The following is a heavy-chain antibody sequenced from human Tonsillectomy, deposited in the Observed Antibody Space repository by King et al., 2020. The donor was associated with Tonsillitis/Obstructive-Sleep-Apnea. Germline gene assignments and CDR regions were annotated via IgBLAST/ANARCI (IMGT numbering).Heavy chain of an antibody. CDR3: AKSSRFDP. V-gene: IGHV4-34*01. CDR1: GGSFSAYY. CDR2: INHSGST. Sequence: VQLQQWGAGLLKPSETLSLTCAVYGGSFSAYYWNWIRQPPGKGLEWIGEINHSGSTNYNPSLKGRVIISVDTSKNQFSLKLSSVTAADTAVYYCAKSSRFDPWGQGTLVTVSS. J-gene: IGHJ5*02.